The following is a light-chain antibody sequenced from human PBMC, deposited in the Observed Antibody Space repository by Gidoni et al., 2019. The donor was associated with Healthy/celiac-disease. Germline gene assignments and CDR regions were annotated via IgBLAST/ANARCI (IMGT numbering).Light chain of an antibody. V-gene: IGLV3-1*01. CDR3: QAWDSSTVV. J-gene: IGLJ2*01. CDR1: KLGDKY. CDR2: QDS. Sequence: SYELTQPPSVSVSPGQTASITCSGDKLGDKYACWYQQKPGQSPVLVIYQDSKRPSGIPERFSGSYSGNTATLTISGTQAMDEAYYYCQAWDSSTVVFGGGTKLTVL.